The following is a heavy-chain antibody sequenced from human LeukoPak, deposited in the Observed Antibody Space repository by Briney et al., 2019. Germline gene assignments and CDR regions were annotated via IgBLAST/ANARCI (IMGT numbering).Heavy chain of an antibody. CDR3: AGDRWGQYYFDY. D-gene: IGHD7-27*01. J-gene: IGHJ4*02. CDR1: GFTFSTYA. V-gene: IGHV3-23*01. Sequence: PGGSLRLSCAASGFTFSTYAMSWVRQAPGKGLEWVSGISVSGGNTYYADSVRGGVTISRDISKNTLCLQMSSPRVAKTAPYFFAGDRWGQYYFDYWGQGTLVRVSS. CDR2: ISVSGGNT.